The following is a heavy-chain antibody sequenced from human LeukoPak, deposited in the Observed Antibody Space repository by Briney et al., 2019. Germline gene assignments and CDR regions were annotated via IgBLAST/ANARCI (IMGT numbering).Heavy chain of an antibody. D-gene: IGHD3-10*01. V-gene: IGHV4-39*07. Sequence: SETLSLTCTVSGGSISSSSYYWGWIRQPPGKGLEWIGSIYYSGSTYYNPSLKSRVTISVDTSKNQFSLKLSSVTAADTAVYYCARSRYYYGSGSGWFDPWGQGTLVTVSS. CDR3: ARSRYYYGSGSGWFDP. CDR1: GGSISSSSYY. CDR2: IYYSGST. J-gene: IGHJ5*02.